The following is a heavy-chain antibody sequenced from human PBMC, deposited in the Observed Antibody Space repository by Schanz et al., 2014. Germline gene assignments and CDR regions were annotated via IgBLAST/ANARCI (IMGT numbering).Heavy chain of an antibody. J-gene: IGHJ4*02. V-gene: IGHV3-23*04. Sequence: EVQLVESGGGLVQPGGSLRLSCAASGFIFSNFAMEWVRQAPGKGLEWVSAISGSGAGTYYADSVKGRFTISRDNSKNTLYLQMNSLRAEDTAVYFCAKRVDEFWSGHIDYWGQGTLVTVSS. CDR3: AKRVDEFWSGHIDY. D-gene: IGHD3-3*01. CDR1: GFIFSNFA. CDR2: ISGSGAGT.